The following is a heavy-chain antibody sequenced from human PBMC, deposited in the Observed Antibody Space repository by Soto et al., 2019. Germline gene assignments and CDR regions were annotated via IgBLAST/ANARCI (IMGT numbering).Heavy chain of an antibody. J-gene: IGHJ6*02. V-gene: IGHV3-30-3*01. D-gene: IGHD3-3*01. CDR2: ISYDGSNK. Sequence: GGSLRLSCAASGFTFSSYAMHWVRQAPGKGLEWVAVISYDGSNKYYADSVKGRFTISRDNSKNTLYVQMNSLRAEDTAVYYWARGRRRVVGVVIHYYYGMDVWGQGTTVTVSS. CDR1: GFTFSSYA. CDR3: ARGRRRVVGVVIHYYYGMDV.